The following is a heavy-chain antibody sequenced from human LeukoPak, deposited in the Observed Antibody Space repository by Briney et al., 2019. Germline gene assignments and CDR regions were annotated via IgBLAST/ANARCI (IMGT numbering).Heavy chain of an antibody. CDR3: AGTYYYEYFQH. Sequence: PGGSLRLSCAASGFTFSSYWMSWVRQAPGKGLEWVANIKQDGSEKYYVDSVKGRFTISRDNAKNSLYLQMNSLRAEDTAVYYCAGTYYYEYFQHWGQGTLVTVSS. D-gene: IGHD3-10*01. V-gene: IGHV3-7*01. J-gene: IGHJ1*01. CDR1: GFTFSSYW. CDR2: IKQDGSEK.